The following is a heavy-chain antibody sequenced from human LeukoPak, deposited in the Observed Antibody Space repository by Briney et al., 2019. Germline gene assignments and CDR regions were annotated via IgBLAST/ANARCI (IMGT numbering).Heavy chain of an antibody. D-gene: IGHD3-16*01. CDR2: ITGSSRII. CDR3: ARVSGGPTEYFDS. CDR1: GFSFNSYA. Sequence: GGSLRLSCAASGFSFNSYAMNWVRQAPGVGLQWISYITGSSRIIYYADSVKGRFTISRDNAKTSLYLQMNSLRAEDTAVYYCARVSGGPTEYFDSWGQGTLVTVSS. V-gene: IGHV3-48*04. J-gene: IGHJ4*02.